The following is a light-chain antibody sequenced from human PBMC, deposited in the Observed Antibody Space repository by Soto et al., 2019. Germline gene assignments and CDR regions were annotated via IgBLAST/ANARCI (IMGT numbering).Light chain of an antibody. J-gene: IGKJ1*01. CDR1: QSVSTW. Sequence: DIQMTQSPSTLSTSEGDTVTITCRASQSVSTWLAWYQQRPGKAPKVLIYKASNLERGVSSRFSGSGSGTEVTLTNNSLQSEDFATYYCQHYHSFPWSFGPGTKVDMK. CDR2: KAS. CDR3: QHYHSFPWS. V-gene: IGKV1-5*03.